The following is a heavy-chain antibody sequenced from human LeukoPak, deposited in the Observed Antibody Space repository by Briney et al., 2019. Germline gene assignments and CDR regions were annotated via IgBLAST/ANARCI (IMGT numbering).Heavy chain of an antibody. J-gene: IGHJ5*02. V-gene: IGHV4-39*01. CDR3: ASLLNGGVSHWFDP. Sequence: SETLSLTCTVSGGSITSSTSYWGWIRQPPGMGLEWIGTIYYSGSTYYNPSLKSRATMSVDTSKNQFSLKLSSVTAADTAVYYCASLLNGGVSHWFDPWGQGTLVTVSS. D-gene: IGHD7-27*01. CDR1: GGSITSSTSY. CDR2: IYYSGST.